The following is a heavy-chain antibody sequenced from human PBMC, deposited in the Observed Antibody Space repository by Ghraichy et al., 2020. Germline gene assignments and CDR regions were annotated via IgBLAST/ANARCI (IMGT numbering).Heavy chain of an antibody. CDR1: GFTFSSYS. Sequence: GGSLRLSCVGSGFTFSSYSMNWVRQSPGRGLEWVSYITSRSSFISYADSVKGRFTISRDNAQNSLYLQMNSLRGEDTAVYYCARGSTVVRFFYYGGMDVWSQGATVTVSS. V-gene: IGHV3-48*01. J-gene: IGHJ6*02. CDR2: ITSRSSFI. CDR3: ARGSTVVRFFYYGGMDV. D-gene: IGHD4-23*01.